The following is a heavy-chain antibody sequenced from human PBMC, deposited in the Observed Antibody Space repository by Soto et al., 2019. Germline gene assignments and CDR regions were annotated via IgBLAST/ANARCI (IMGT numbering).Heavy chain of an antibody. J-gene: IGHJ5*02. V-gene: IGHV3-21*01. CDR3: ARGLSSGLFGH. Sequence: EVQLVESGGGLVKPGGSLRVSCAASGFTFSNYSMNWVRQAPGKGLEWVSSISSTSKYIYYADSVKGRFTISRDNAKKVLYLAKNSLRAEDTAGYFRARGLSSGLFGHWGQGT. CDR1: GFTFSNYS. CDR2: ISSTSKYI. D-gene: IGHD6-19*01.